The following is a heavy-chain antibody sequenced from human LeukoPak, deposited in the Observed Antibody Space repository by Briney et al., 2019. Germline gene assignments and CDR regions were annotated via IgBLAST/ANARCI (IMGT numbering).Heavy chain of an antibody. CDR3: ATEAYSSGWYPSYHIDY. V-gene: IGHV3-23*01. J-gene: IGHJ4*02. Sequence: GGSLRLSCAASGFTFSSYAMSWVRQAPGKGLEWVSTISNSGGTTYYADSVKGRFTISRDNSKNTLYLQMNSLRAEDTAVYYCATEAYSSGWYPSYHIDYWGQGTLVTVSS. CDR1: GFTFSSYA. D-gene: IGHD6-19*01. CDR2: ISNSGGTT.